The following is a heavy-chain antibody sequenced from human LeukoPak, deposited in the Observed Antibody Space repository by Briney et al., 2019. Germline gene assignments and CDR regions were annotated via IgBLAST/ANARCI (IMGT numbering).Heavy chain of an antibody. D-gene: IGHD3-22*01. CDR2: IWYDGSNK. CDR3: ARDGDYYDSSGARGTPFDY. CDR1: GITFSSYG. V-gene: IGHV3-33*01. J-gene: IGHJ4*02. Sequence: PGRSLRLSCAASGITFSSYGMHWVRQAPGKGLEWVAVIWYDGSNKYYADSVKGRFTISRDNSKNTLYLQMNSLRAEDTAVYYCARDGDYYDSSGARGTPFDYWGQGTLVTVSS.